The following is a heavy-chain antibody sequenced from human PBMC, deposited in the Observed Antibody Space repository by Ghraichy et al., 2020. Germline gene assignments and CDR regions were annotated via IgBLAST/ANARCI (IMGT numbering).Heavy chain of an antibody. Sequence: SETLSLTCAVYGGSFSGYYWSWIRQPPGKGLEWIGEINHSGSTNYNPSLKSRVTISVDTSKNQFSLKLSSVTAADTAVYYCARVGFVGATLVFDYWGQGTLVTVSS. CDR1: GGSFSGYY. V-gene: IGHV4-34*01. D-gene: IGHD1-26*01. J-gene: IGHJ4*02. CDR2: INHSGST. CDR3: ARVGFVGATLVFDY.